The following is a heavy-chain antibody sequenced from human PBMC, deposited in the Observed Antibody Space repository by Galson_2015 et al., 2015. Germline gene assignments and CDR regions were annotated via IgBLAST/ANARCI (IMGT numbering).Heavy chain of an antibody. CDR3: ASRLGVVINTNGVDF. CDR2: VSSTGRTI. D-gene: IGHD2-21*01. V-gene: IGHV3-11*01. Sequence: SLRLSCAASGFTFSDYYMSWIRQAPGKGLEWVSYVSSTGRTIYYADPVKGRFTISRDNAKNSVYLQMNSLRAGDTAVYYCASRLGVVINTNGVDFSGQGTLVTVSS. CDR1: GFTFSDYY. J-gene: IGHJ4*02.